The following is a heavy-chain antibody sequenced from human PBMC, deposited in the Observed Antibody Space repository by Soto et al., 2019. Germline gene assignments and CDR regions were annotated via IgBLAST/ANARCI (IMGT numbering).Heavy chain of an antibody. CDR3: ARDKDIWLRGGGFDP. CDR1: GDSINNYY. CDR2: SSYSGST. D-gene: IGHD3-10*01. V-gene: IGHV4-59*01. J-gene: IGHJ5*02. Sequence: SATLSLTCTVSGDSINNYYWSWVRQPPGKGLEWIGSSSYSGSTNYNPSLKSRVTISVDTSRNQFSLKLTSVTAADTAVYYCARDKDIWLRGGGFDPWGQGVLVTVSS.